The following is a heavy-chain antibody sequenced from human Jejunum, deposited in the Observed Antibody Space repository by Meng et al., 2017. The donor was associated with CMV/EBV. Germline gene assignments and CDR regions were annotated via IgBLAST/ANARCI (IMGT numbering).Heavy chain of an antibody. CDR3: ARDIKWHIDY. CDR1: GFTFRDYG. D-gene: IGHD2-21*01. Sequence: SCAASGFTFRDYGMHWVRQAPGKGLEWVTFIHYDASSIDYADSVKGRFTVSRDNSKNTLYLQMNSLRPEDTAVYFCARDIKWHIDYWGRGMLVTVSS. CDR2: IHYDASSI. J-gene: IGHJ4*02. V-gene: IGHV3-30*02.